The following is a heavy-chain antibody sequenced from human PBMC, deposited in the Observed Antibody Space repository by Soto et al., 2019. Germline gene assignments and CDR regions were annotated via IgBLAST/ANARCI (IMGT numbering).Heavy chain of an antibody. V-gene: IGHV1-69*13. CDR3: ARAGPYCSGGSCYSGIYNYGMDV. D-gene: IGHD2-15*01. CDR2: IIPIFGTA. CDR1: GYTLTELS. Sequence: QVQLVQSGAEVKKPGASVKVSCKVSGYTLTELSMHWVRQAPGKGLEWMGGIIPIFGTANYAQKFQGRVTITADESTSTAYMELSSLRSEDTAVYYCARAGPYCSGGSCYSGIYNYGMDVWGQGTTVTVSS. J-gene: IGHJ6*02.